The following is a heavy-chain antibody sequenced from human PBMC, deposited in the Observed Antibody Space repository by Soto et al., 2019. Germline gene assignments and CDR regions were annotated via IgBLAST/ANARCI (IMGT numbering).Heavy chain of an antibody. D-gene: IGHD2-15*01. Sequence: SETLSLTCTVSGGSISSSSYYWGWIRQPPGKGLEWIGSIYYSGSTYYNPSLKSRVTISVDTSKNQFSLKLSSVTAADTAVYYCARHIVVVVAAMYNWFDPWGQGTLVTVSS. CDR2: IYYSGST. V-gene: IGHV4-39*01. J-gene: IGHJ5*02. CDR3: ARHIVVVVAAMYNWFDP. CDR1: GGSISSSSYY.